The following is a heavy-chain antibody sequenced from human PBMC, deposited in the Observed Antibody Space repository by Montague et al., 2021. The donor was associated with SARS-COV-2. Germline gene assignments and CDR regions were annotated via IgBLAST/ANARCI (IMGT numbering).Heavy chain of an antibody. CDR2: IYYSGST. D-gene: IGHD3-10*01. J-gene: IGHJ5*02. CDR1: GGSISSNSYY. Sequence: SETLSLTCTVSGGSISSNSYYWAWIRQPPGKGLEWIGSIYYSGSTYYNPSLKSRVTTSVDTSKNQFSLKLSSVTAADTAVYYCAGHVYSYANGFDPWGQGTLVTVSS. CDR3: AGHVYSYANGFDP. V-gene: IGHV4-39*01.